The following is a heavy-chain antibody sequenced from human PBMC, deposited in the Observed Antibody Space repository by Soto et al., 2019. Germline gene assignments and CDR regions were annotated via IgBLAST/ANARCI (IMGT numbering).Heavy chain of an antibody. CDR1: GFTVSSNY. J-gene: IGHJ6*02. V-gene: IGHV3-53*01. CDR2: IYSGGST. CDR3: AREPYSSSGYYYYGMDV. D-gene: IGHD6-6*01. Sequence: PGGSLRLSCAASGFTVSSNYMSWVRQAPGKGLEWVSVIYSGGSTYYADSVKGRFTISRDNSKNTLYLQMNSLRAEDTAVYYCAREPYSSSGYYYYGMDVWGQGTTVTVSS.